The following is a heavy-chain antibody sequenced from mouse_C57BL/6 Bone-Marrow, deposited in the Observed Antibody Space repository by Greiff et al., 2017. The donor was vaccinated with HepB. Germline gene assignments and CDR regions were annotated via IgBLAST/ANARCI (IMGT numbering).Heavy chain of an antibody. CDR1: GYTFTSYW. CDR2: INPSNGGT. CDR3: ARSTGTLAY. V-gene: IGHV1-53*01. Sequence: QVHVKQSGTDLVKPGASVKLSCKASGYTFTSYWMHWVKQRPGQGLEWIGNINPSNGGTNYNEKFKGKATLTVDKSSSTAYMQLSSLTSEDSAVYYCARSTGTLAYWGQGTLVTVSA. J-gene: IGHJ3*01. D-gene: IGHD4-1*01.